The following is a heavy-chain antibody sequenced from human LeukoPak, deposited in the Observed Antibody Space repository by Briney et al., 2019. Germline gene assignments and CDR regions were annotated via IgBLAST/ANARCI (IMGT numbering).Heavy chain of an antibody. Sequence: ASVKASCKASGYTFTSYDINWVRQATGQGLEWMGWMNPNSGNTGYAQKFQGRVTMTRNTSISTAYMELSSLRSEDTAVYYCARGYYYDSSGYYLFDYWGQGTLVTVSS. J-gene: IGHJ4*02. CDR3: ARGYYYDSSGYYLFDY. D-gene: IGHD3-22*01. CDR1: GYTFTSYD. V-gene: IGHV1-8*01. CDR2: MNPNSGNT.